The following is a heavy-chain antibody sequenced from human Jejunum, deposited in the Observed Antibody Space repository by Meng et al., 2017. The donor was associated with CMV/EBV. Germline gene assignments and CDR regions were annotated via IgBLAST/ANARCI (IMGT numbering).Heavy chain of an antibody. Sequence: KVSCKASGYTFTDYYMHWVRQAPGQGLEWMGWINPNSGGTNYAQKFQGRVTMTRDTSISTVYMELSSLRSEDTAMYYCARGLDLPYWGQGTLVTVSS. CDR1: GYTFTDYY. J-gene: IGHJ4*02. V-gene: IGHV1-2*02. CDR3: ARGLDLPY. CDR2: INPNSGGT.